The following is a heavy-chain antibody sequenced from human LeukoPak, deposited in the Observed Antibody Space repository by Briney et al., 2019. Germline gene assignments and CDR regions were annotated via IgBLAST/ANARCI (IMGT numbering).Heavy chain of an antibody. J-gene: IGHJ4*02. CDR3: ARLRSSIFGVVMAIDY. CDR2: INHSGST. D-gene: IGHD3-3*01. V-gene: IGHV4-34*01. Sequence: SETLSLTCAVYGGSFSGYYWSWIRQPPGKGLEWIGEINHSGSTYYNPSLKSRVTISVDTSKNQFSLKLSSVTAADTAVYYCARLRSSIFGVVMAIDYWGQGTLVTVSS. CDR1: GGSFSGYY.